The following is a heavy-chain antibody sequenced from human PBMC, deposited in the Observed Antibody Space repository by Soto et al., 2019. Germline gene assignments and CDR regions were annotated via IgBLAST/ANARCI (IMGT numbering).Heavy chain of an antibody. D-gene: IGHD1-20*01. CDR1: GGSLSSGVYY. CDR2: IYYSGST. V-gene: IGHV4-31*03. J-gene: IGHJ6*02. Sequence: TSETLSLTCTVSGGSLSSGVYYWSWIRQHPGKGLEWIGYIYYSGSTYYNPSLKSRVLISVDTSKNQFSLKLSSVTAADTAVYYCARYKSNYYYGMDVWGQGTTVTVSS. CDR3: ARYKSNYYYGMDV.